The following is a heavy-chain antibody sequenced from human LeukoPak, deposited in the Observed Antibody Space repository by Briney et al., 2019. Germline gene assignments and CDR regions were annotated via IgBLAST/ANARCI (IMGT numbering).Heavy chain of an antibody. V-gene: IGHV4-59*01. CDR3: ARDSAIGCSGGSCYSEHGPFDY. Sequence: SETLSLTCTVSGGSISSYYWSWIRQPPGKGLEWIGYIYYSGSTNYNPSLKSRVTISVDTSKNQFSLKLSSVTAADTAVYYCARDSAIGCSGGSCYSEHGPFDYWGQGTLVTVSS. CDR2: IYYSGST. CDR1: GGSISSYY. D-gene: IGHD2-15*01. J-gene: IGHJ4*02.